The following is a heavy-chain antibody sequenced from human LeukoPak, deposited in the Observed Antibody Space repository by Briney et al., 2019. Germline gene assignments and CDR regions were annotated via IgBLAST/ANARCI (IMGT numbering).Heavy chain of an antibody. V-gene: IGHV3-30-3*01. Sequence: GGSLRLSCAASGFTFSSYAMHWVRQAPGKGLEWVAVISYDGSNKYYADSVKGRFTISRDNSKNTLYLQMNSLRAEDTAVYYCAKDRWLCGGDCYPDYWGQGTLVTVSS. CDR2: ISYDGSNK. CDR3: AKDRWLCGGDCYPDY. CDR1: GFTFSSYA. D-gene: IGHD2-21*02. J-gene: IGHJ4*02.